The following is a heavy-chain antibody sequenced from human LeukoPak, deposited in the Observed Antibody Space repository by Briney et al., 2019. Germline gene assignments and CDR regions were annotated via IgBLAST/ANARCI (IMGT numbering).Heavy chain of an antibody. CDR1: GYTFTRYC. Sequence: GESLKISCKGSGYTFTRYCIGWVRQMPGKGLEWMGILYPGDSDTRYGPSFQSQVTISADKSISTAYLQWSSLKASDTAMYYCVRTPYGQNYMDVWGKGTTVTVSS. D-gene: IGHD4-17*01. J-gene: IGHJ6*03. V-gene: IGHV5-51*01. CDR2: LYPGDSDT. CDR3: VRTPYGQNYMDV.